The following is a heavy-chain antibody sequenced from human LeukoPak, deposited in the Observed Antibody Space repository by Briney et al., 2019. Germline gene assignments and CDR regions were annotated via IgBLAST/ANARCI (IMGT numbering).Heavy chain of an antibody. CDR2: TYAGGST. V-gene: IGHV3-53*01. J-gene: IGHJ4*02. Sequence: GGSLRLSCAPSGFTLSSSYMSWVRQAPGKGLEWVSVTYAGGSTYYADSVKGRFTISRDNSKNTLYLQLNSLRAEDMAVYYCARKRGYNYGYDYWGQGTLVTVSS. CDR1: GFTLSSSY. CDR3: ARKRGYNYGYDY. D-gene: IGHD5-18*01.